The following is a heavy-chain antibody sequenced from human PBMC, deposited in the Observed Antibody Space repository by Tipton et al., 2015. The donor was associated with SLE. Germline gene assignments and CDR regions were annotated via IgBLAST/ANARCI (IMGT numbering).Heavy chain of an antibody. J-gene: IGHJ3*02. Sequence: LSLTCAVYGGYFSGYYWSWIRQPPGKGLEWIGEINHSGRTNYHPTLKSRDTISVDTFKNQFSLKLSSVTAADTAVYYCARQGVVVIATPGAFDIWGQGTMVTVSS. D-gene: IGHD2-21*01. CDR1: GGYFSGYY. CDR2: INHSGRT. V-gene: IGHV4-34*01. CDR3: ARQGVVVIATPGAFDI.